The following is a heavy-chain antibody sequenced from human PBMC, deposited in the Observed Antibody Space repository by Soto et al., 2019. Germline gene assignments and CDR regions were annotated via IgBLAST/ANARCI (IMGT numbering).Heavy chain of an antibody. CDR2: IIPIFGTA. Sequence: SVKVSCKASGGTFSSYAISWVRQAPGQGLEWMGGIIPIFGTANYAQKFQGRVTITADESTSTAYMELSSLRSEDTAVYYCARVGRGTTVVTLGWFDPWGQGTLVTVS. CDR3: ARVGRGTTVVTLGWFDP. V-gene: IGHV1-69*13. J-gene: IGHJ5*02. D-gene: IGHD4-17*01. CDR1: GGTFSSYA.